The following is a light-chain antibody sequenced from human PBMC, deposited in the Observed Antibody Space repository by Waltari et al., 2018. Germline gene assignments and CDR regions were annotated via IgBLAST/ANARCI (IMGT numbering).Light chain of an antibody. CDR1: SSAVGGYNY. Sequence: QSALTQPASVSGSPGQSLTISCTVTSSAVGGYNYVSWYQQHPGKAPTLMIYGVSNRPSGVSDRFSGSKSGNTASLSISGLQADDEADYYCSSYTSSDSLIFGGGTKLSVL. V-gene: IGLV2-14*03. J-gene: IGLJ2*01. CDR3: SSYTSSDSLI. CDR2: GVS.